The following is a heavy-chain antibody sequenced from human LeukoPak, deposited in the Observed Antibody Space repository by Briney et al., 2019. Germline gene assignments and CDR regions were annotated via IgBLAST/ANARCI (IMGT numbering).Heavy chain of an antibody. D-gene: IGHD6-19*01. V-gene: IGHV4-4*07. CDR3: ARVYSSGWYSFDY. CDR2: IYSSGSA. J-gene: IGHJ4*02. CDR1: GGSISSYY. Sequence: SETLSLTCTVSGGSISSYYWIWIRQSAGKGLEWIGRIYSSGSANYSPSLKSRVTMSIDTSKNQFSLKLSSVTAADTAIYYCARVYSSGWYSFDYWGQGTLVTVSS.